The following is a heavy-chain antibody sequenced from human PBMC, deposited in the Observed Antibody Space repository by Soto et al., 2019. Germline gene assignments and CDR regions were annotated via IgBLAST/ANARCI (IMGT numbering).Heavy chain of an antibody. J-gene: IGHJ4*02. V-gene: IGHV4-30-4*01. Sequence: SETLSLTCTVSGVSISSGDFYWSWIRQPPGKGLEWIGYIYYSGNTYYNPSLKSRVTISVDTSKNQFSLKLSSVTAADTAVYYCARTVDTAMYSWGQGTLVTVS. D-gene: IGHD5-18*01. CDR2: IYYSGNT. CDR3: ARTVDTAMYS. CDR1: GVSISSGDFY.